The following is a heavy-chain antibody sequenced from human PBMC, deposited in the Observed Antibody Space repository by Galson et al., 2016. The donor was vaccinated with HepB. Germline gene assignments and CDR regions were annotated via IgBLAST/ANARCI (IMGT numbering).Heavy chain of an antibody. J-gene: IGHJ4*02. CDR3: ARSIYAFGGVIAADQYYFDY. Sequence: SVKVSCKASGGTFSSYAISWVRQAPGQGLEWMGGIIPIFGTANYAQKFQGRVTIIADESTSTAYMGLSSLRSEDTAVYYCARSIYAFGGVIAADQYYFDYWGQGTLVTVSS. CDR2: IIPIFGTA. CDR1: GGTFSSYA. D-gene: IGHD3-16*02. V-gene: IGHV1-69*13.